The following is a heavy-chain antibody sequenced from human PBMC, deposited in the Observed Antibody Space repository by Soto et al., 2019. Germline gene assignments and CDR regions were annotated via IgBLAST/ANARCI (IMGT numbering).Heavy chain of an antibody. Sequence: GSLRLSCAASGFTFSSYAMSWVRQAPGKGLEWVSAISGSGGSTYYADSVKGRFTISRDNSKNTLYLQMNSLRAEDTAVYYCAKVTGSSWYPPYYFDYWGQGTLVTVSS. V-gene: IGHV3-23*01. CDR2: ISGSGGST. J-gene: IGHJ4*02. D-gene: IGHD6-13*01. CDR1: GFTFSSYA. CDR3: AKVTGSSWYPPYYFDY.